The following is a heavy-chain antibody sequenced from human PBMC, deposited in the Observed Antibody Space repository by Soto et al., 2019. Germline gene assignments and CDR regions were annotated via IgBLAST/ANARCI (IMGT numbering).Heavy chain of an antibody. CDR3: ARGPGIAAAGTSIVYYYYGMDV. V-gene: IGHV4-59*01. Sequence: SETLSLTCTVSGGSISSYYWSWIRQPPGKGLEWIGYIYYSGSTNYNPSLKSRVTISVDTSKNQFSLKLSSVTAADTAVYYCARGPGIAAAGTSIVYYYYGMDVWGQGTTVTVSS. CDR2: IYYSGST. D-gene: IGHD6-13*01. CDR1: GGSISSYY. J-gene: IGHJ6*02.